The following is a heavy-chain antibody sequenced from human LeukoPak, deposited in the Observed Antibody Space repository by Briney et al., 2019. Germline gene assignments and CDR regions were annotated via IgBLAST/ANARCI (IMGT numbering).Heavy chain of an antibody. CDR1: GFIFSSYW. D-gene: IGHD3-22*01. CDR2: INSDGSST. J-gene: IGHJ6*02. V-gene: IGHV3-74*01. CDR3: ARAQYYDSTTAGGMDV. Sequence: GGSLRLSCAVSGFIFSSYWLHWVRQAPGKGLVCVARINSDGSSTNYADSVKGRFTISRDNAKNTLSLQMNSLRAEDTAVYYCARAQYYDSTTAGGMDVWGQGPTVTVSS.